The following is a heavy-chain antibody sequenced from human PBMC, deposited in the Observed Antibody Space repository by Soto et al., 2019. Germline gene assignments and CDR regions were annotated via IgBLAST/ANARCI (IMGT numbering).Heavy chain of an antibody. CDR3: AKDHYDDFGGYLDYVDY. Sequence: GASVKVSCKASGYTFTSYDINWVRQAPGQGLEWMGWMNPNSGNTGYAQNFQDRVTMTRDTSISTAYMELNSLGADDTAVYYCAKDHYDDFGGYLDYVDYWGRGTLVTVSS. D-gene: IGHD4-17*01. V-gene: IGHV1-8*01. CDR1: GYTFTSYD. CDR2: MNPNSGNT. J-gene: IGHJ4*02.